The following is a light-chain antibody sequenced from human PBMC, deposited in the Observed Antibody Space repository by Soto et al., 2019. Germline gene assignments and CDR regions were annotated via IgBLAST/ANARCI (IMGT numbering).Light chain of an antibody. CDR1: SSNIGSNT. CDR2: STN. CDR3: AAWDDSLTGFFV. J-gene: IGLJ1*01. Sequence: QSVLTQPPSASGTPGQRVTISCSGSSSNIGSNTISWYQQLPGTAPKLLIYSTNQRPSGVPDRFSGSKSGTSASLAISGLQSGDEAEYYCAAWDDSLTGFFVFGTGTRSPS. V-gene: IGLV1-44*01.